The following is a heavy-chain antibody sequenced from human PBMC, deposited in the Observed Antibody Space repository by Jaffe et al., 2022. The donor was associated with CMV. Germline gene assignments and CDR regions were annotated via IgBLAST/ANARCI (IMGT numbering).Heavy chain of an antibody. V-gene: IGHV4-34*01. CDR2: INHSGST. CDR1: GGSFSGYY. CDR3: ARALGTAMVTYYYYYMDV. D-gene: IGHD5-18*01. Sequence: QVQLQQWGAGLLKPSETLSLTCAVYGGSFSGYYWSWIRQPPGKGLEWIGEINHSGSTNYNPSLKSRVTISVDTSKNQFSLKLSSVTAADTAVYYCARALGTAMVTYYYYYMDVWGKGTTVTVSS. J-gene: IGHJ6*03.